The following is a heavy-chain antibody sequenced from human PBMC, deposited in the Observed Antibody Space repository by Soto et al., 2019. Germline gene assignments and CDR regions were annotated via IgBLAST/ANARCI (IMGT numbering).Heavy chain of an antibody. D-gene: IGHD1-7*01. CDR3: AKCMQAYWNYDAHHI. CDR2: ITATGGNT. V-gene: IGHV3-23*01. Sequence: GGSLRLSCAASGFTFSTYSMTWVRQAPGKGLEWVAHITATGGNTYYEDSVRGRFTISRDTSGNKLYLQMNSLRAEDTALYYCAKCMQAYWNYDAHHIWGQGTMVTVSS. CDR1: GFTFSTYS. J-gene: IGHJ3*02.